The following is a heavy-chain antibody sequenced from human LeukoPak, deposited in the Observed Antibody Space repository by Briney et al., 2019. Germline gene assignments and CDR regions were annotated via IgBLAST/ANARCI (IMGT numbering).Heavy chain of an antibody. CDR3: ARAVTPPTYYFDY. J-gene: IGHJ4*02. D-gene: IGHD5-18*01. CDR2: IYYSGST. Sequence: SETLSLTCTVSGGSVSSYYWSWIRQPPGKGLEWIGYIYYSGSTNYNPSLKSRVTISVDTSKNQFSLKLSSVTAADTAVYYCARAVTPPTYYFDYWGQGTLVTVSS. V-gene: IGHV4-59*02. CDR1: GGSVSSYY.